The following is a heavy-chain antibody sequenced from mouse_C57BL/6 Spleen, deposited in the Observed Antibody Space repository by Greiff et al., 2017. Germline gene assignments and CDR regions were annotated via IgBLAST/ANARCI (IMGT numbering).Heavy chain of an antibody. CDR2: IWRGGST. V-gene: IGHV2-5*01. CDR1: GFSLTSYG. Sequence: QVQLQQSGPGLVQPSQSLSITCTVSGFSLTSYGVHWVRQSPGKGLEWLGVIWRGGSTDYNAAFMPRLSITKDNSNSQVFFKMNSLQADDTAIYDCASPTDEGYARDYWGQGTSVTVSA. CDR3: ASPTDEGYARDY. J-gene: IGHJ4*01.